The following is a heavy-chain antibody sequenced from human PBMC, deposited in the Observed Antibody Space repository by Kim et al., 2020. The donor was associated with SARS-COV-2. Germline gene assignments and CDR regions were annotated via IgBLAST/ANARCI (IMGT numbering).Heavy chain of an antibody. CDR2: INPSGGST. V-gene: IGHV1-46*01. CDR3: ARDLTVTTGLDYYYGMDV. J-gene: IGHJ6*02. CDR1: GYTFTSYY. D-gene: IGHD4-17*01. Sequence: ASVKVSCKASGYTFTSYYMHWVRQAPGQGLEWMGIINPSGGSTSYAQKFQGRVTMTRDTSTSTVYMELSSLRSEDTAMYYCARDLTVTTGLDYYYGMDVWGQGTTVTVSS.